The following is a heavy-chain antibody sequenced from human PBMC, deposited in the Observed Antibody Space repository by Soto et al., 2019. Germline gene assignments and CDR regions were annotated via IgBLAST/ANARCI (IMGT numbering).Heavy chain of an antibody. CDR3: ARDGRTVASNAFDI. D-gene: IGHD6-19*01. CDR1: GFTFSSYS. Sequence: EVQLVESVGGLVKPGGSLRLSCAASGFTFSSYSMNWVRQAPGKGLEWVSSISSSSSYIYYADSVKGRFTISRDNAKNSLYLQMNSLRAEDTAVYYCARDGRTVASNAFDIWGQGTMVTVSS. V-gene: IGHV3-21*01. J-gene: IGHJ3*02. CDR2: ISSSSSYI.